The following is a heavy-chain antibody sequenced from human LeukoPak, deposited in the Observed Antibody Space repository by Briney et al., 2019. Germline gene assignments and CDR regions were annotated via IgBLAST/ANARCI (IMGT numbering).Heavy chain of an antibody. CDR3: ARDFSWPSSGWYFDY. D-gene: IGHD6-19*01. V-gene: IGHV3-30-3*01. CDR1: GFIFSRYA. Sequence: GRSLRLSCAASGFIFSRYALHWVRQAPGKGLEWVSIISFDGSTKDYADSVKGRFTISRDNSKNTLDLQMSSLRPEDTAVYYCARDFSWPSSGWYFDYWGQGTLVTVSS. CDR2: ISFDGSTK. J-gene: IGHJ4*02.